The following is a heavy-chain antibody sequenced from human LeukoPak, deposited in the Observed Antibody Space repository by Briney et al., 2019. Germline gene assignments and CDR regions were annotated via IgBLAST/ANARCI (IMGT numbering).Heavy chain of an antibody. CDR2: ISWDGGTT. V-gene: IGHV3-43D*03. D-gene: IGHD2-2*01. J-gene: IGHJ4*02. Sequence: GGSLRLSFAASGFTFDDYAMHWVRQAPGKGLEWVSLISWDGGTTYYVYSVKGRFTISRDNSKNSLYLQMNGLRAEDTAVYYCARVMGRYCSSNSCYVDYWGQGTLVTVSS. CDR3: ARVMGRYCSSNSCYVDY. CDR1: GFTFDDYA.